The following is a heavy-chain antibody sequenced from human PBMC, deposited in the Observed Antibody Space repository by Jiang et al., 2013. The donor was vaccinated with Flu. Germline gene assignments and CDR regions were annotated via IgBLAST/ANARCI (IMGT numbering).Heavy chain of an antibody. CDR1: GGSISPYS. Sequence: GPGLVKPSETLSLTCAVSGGSISPYSWSWIRQSAGKGLEWIGHVVTSGNTYYNSSLKSRVSMSVDTSKNQFSLELSSVTAADTAVYYCAIYNSGWLWGQGTLVTVSS. D-gene: IGHD1-26*01. J-gene: IGHJ4*02. CDR2: VVTSGNT. V-gene: IGHV4-4*07. CDR3: AIYNSGWL.